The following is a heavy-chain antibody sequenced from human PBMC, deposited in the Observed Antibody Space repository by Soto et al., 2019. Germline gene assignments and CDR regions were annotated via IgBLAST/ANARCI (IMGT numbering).Heavy chain of an antibody. D-gene: IGHD3-22*01. V-gene: IGHV1-69*01. CDR3: ASGTFYYDSSGGYYFDS. CDR2: IIPVFGTA. Sequence: QVQLVQSGAEVKKPGSSVKVSCKASGGAFSSYGISWVRQAPGQGLEWMGGIIPVFGTANYAQNIQGRVTITAEESTSTAYMDLSSLRSEDTSVYYCASGTFYYDSSGGYYFDSWGQGTLVTVSS. J-gene: IGHJ4*02. CDR1: GGAFSSYG.